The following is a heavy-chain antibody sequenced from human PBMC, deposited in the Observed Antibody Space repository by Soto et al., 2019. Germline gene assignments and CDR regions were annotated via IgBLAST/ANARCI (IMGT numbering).Heavy chain of an antibody. V-gene: IGHV3-7*05. D-gene: IGHD3-22*01. CDR2: IKQDGSEK. J-gene: IGHJ4*02. CDR1: GFTFSSYW. Sequence: GGSLRLSCAASGFTFSSYWMSWVRQAPGKGLEWVANIKQDGSEKYYVDSVKGRFTISRDNAKNSLYLQMNSLRAEDTAVYYCARDGFIYYDSSGYHSFFDYWGQGTLVTVSS. CDR3: ARDGFIYYDSSGYHSFFDY.